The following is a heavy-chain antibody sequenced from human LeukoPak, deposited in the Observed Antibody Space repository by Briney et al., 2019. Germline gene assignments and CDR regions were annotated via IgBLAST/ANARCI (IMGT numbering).Heavy chain of an antibody. CDR3: ARGPYCGGDCYTGDAFDI. D-gene: IGHD2-21*01. V-gene: IGHV3-7*01. Sequence: GGSLRLSCAASGFTFSSYWMSWVRQAPGKGLEWVANIKQDGSEKYYVDSVKGRFTISRDNAKKSVYLQMNSLRAEDTAVYYCARGPYCGGDCYTGDAFDIWGQGTMVTVSS. J-gene: IGHJ3*02. CDR1: GFTFSSYW. CDR2: IKQDGSEK.